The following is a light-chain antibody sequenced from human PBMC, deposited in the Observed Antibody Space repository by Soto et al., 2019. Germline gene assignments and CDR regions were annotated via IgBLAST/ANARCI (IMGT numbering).Light chain of an antibody. J-gene: IGKJ5*01. CDR3: QPRSNWPIT. Sequence: IHLRRSQDTLCVAPGESVALGGRASQSVSSYLAWYQQKPGQAPRLLIYYASNRATGIPARFSGGGYGTDFTVPISRLEPEDFAVYYCQPRSNWPITFGQGTRLEIK. CDR1: QSVSSY. CDR2: YAS. V-gene: IGKV3-11*01.